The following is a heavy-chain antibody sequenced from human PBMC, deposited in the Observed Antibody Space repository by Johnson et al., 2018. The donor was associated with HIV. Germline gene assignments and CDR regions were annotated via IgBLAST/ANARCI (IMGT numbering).Heavy chain of an antibody. CDR1: GFTFSNAW. Sequence: VQLVESGGGLVKPGGSLRLSCAASGFTFSNAWMSWVRQAPGKGLEWVGRIKSKTDGGTTDSAAPVTGSFTISRDDSKNTLYLQMNSLKTEDTAVYYCAREQELIGERAFDIWGQGTMVTVSS. V-gene: IGHV3-15*01. CDR3: AREQELIGERAFDI. J-gene: IGHJ3*02. D-gene: IGHD6-13*01. CDR2: IKSKTDGGTT.